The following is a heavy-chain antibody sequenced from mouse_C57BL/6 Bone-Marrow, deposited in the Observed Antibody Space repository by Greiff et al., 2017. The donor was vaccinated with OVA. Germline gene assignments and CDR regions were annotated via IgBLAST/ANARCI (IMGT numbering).Heavy chain of an antibody. J-gene: IGHJ2*01. CDR1: GFTFSDYG. CDR3: ARSDYDYFDY. CDR2: ISSGSSTI. Sequence: EVKLQESGGGLVKPGGSLKLSCAASGFTFSDYGMHWVRQAPEKGLEWVAYISSGSSTIYYADTVTGRFPISRDNAKNTLFLQMTSLRSEYTAMYYCARSDYDYFDYWGQGTTLTVSS. D-gene: IGHD2-4*01. V-gene: IGHV5-17*01.